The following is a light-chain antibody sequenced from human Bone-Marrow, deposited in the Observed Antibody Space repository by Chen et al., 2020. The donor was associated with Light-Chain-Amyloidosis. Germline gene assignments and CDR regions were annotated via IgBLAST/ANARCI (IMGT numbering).Light chain of an antibody. V-gene: IGKV3-11*01. Sequence: EVVLSQSPATLSLSPGERATLSCRASQSVGAYLAWYQHKPGLAPRLLIYDATDRATGIPARFSGSGSRTDFTLTISSLEPEDFATYFCQQRSSWPPTFGMGTKLEIK. J-gene: IGKJ2*01. CDR1: QSVGAY. CDR3: QQRSSWPPT. CDR2: DAT.